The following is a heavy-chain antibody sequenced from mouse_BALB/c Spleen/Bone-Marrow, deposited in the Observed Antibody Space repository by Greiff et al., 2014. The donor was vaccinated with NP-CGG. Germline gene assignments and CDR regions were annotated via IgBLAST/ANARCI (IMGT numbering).Heavy chain of an antibody. CDR3: ARGDPYYRYSDY. CDR1: GYTFTSSW. Sequence: QGQLKESGSVLVRPGASVELSCQASGYTFTSSWMHWAEQRPGQGLEGIGEIYPNSGNTNYNEKFKGKATLTVDTSSSTAYVDLSSLTSEDSAVYYCARGDPYYRYSDYWGQGTTLTVSS. J-gene: IGHJ2*01. CDR2: IYPNSGNT. D-gene: IGHD2-14*01. V-gene: IGHV1S130*01.